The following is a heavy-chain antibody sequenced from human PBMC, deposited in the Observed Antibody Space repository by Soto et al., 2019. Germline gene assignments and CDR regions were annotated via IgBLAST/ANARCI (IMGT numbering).Heavy chain of an antibody. Sequence: GGSLRLSCAASGFTFSSYGMHWVRQAPGKGLEWVSSISSSSTYIYYADSVRGRFTISRDNAKNSLYLEMNSLRAEDTAVYFCVRDRGRPYYYDSSGFFGFDIWGQGTMVTVSS. D-gene: IGHD3-22*01. CDR2: ISSSSTYI. CDR1: GFTFSSYG. J-gene: IGHJ3*02. V-gene: IGHV3-21*01. CDR3: VRDRGRPYYYDSSGFFGFDI.